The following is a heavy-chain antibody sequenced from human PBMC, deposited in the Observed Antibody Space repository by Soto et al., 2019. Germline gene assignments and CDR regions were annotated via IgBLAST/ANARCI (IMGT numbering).Heavy chain of an antibody. CDR1: GYTFTGYY. V-gene: IGHV1-2*02. CDR2: INPNSGGT. J-gene: IGHJ6*02. D-gene: IGHD1-1*01. Sequence: ASVKVSCKASGYTFTGYYMHWVRQAPGQGLEWMGWINPNSGGTNYAQKFQGRVTMTRDTSISTAYMELSRLRYDDTAVYYCAREGVPRGTYYYGMDVWGQGKTVTVSS. CDR3: AREGVPRGTYYYGMDV.